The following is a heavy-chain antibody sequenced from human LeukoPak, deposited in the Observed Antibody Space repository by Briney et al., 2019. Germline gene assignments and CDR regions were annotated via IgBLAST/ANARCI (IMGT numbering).Heavy chain of an antibody. CDR3: ALSPPLTIFVEYFQH. Sequence: SETLSLTCTVSGGSISSYYWSWIRQPAGKGLEWIGRIYTSGSTNYNPSLKSRVTMSVDTSKNQFSLKLSSVTAADTAVYYCALSPPLTIFVEYFQHWGQGTLVTVSS. CDR1: GGSISSYY. V-gene: IGHV4-4*07. J-gene: IGHJ1*01. D-gene: IGHD3-3*01. CDR2: IYTSGST.